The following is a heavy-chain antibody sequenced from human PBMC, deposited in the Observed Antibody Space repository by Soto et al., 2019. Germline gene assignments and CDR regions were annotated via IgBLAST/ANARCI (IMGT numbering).Heavy chain of an antibody. CDR2: ISAYNGNT. D-gene: IGHD3-22*01. Sequence: QIHLVQSGGEVKKPGASVKVSCKASGYIFSSYGITWVRQAPGQGLEWMGWISAYNGNTNYAQKFQGRVTMTTDTSTSTAYMELRSLRSDDTAMYYCARDLRPYYYDSSGDSDYWGQGPVVTVS. CDR3: ARDLRPYYYDSSGDSDY. V-gene: IGHV1-18*01. J-gene: IGHJ4*02. CDR1: GYIFSSYG.